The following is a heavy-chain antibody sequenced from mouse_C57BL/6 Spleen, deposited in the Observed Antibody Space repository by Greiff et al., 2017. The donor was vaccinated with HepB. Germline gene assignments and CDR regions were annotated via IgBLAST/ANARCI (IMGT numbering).Heavy chain of an antibody. CDR1: GYAFSSSW. CDR3: AGGIYDGYWYFDV. V-gene: IGHV1-82*01. D-gene: IGHD2-3*01. J-gene: IGHJ1*03. CDR2: IYPGDGDT. Sequence: QVQLKQSGPELVKPGASVKISCKASGYAFSSSWMNWVKQRPGKGLEWIGRIYPGDGDTNYNGKFKGKATLTADKSSSTAYMQLSSLTSEDSAVYFCAGGIYDGYWYFDVWGTGTTVTVSS.